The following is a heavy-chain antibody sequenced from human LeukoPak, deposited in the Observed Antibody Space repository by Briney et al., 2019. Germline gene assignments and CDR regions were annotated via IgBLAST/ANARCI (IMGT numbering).Heavy chain of an antibody. D-gene: IGHD3-9*01. CDR1: GGAFSSYA. Sequence: ASVKVSCKASGGAFSSYAISWVRQAPGQGLEWMGGIIPIFGTANYAQKFQGRVTITADESTSTAYMELSSLRSEDTAVYYCARENYDILTGSYYFDYWGQGTLVTVSS. J-gene: IGHJ4*02. CDR2: IIPIFGTA. CDR3: ARENYDILTGSYYFDY. V-gene: IGHV1-69*13.